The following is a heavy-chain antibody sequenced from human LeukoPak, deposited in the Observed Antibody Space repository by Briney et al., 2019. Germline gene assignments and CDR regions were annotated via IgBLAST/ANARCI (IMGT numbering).Heavy chain of an antibody. Sequence: SETLSLTCTVSGGSVSNGSYYWSWIRQPPGKGLEWIGYIYYSGSTNYNPSLKSRVTISVDTSKNQFSLKLSSVTAADTAVYYCARMGIAVAGTFIYWGQGTLVTVSS. CDR3: ARMGIAVAGTFIY. CDR2: IYYSGST. J-gene: IGHJ4*02. CDR1: GGSVSNGSYY. D-gene: IGHD6-19*01. V-gene: IGHV4-61*01.